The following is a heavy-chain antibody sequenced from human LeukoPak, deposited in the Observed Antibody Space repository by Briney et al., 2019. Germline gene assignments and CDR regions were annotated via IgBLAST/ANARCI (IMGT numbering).Heavy chain of an antibody. CDR2: ISSSGSTI. CDR3: ARVGPAVAHL. CDR1: GFTFSSYE. D-gene: IGHD6-19*01. J-gene: IGHJ4*02. V-gene: IGHV3-48*03. Sequence: GGSLRLSSATSGFTFSSYEMNWVRQAPGHGLECVSYISSSGSTIYHADSVKGRFTISRDNAKNSLYLQMNSLRAEDTAVYYCARVGPAVAHLWGQGTLVTVSS.